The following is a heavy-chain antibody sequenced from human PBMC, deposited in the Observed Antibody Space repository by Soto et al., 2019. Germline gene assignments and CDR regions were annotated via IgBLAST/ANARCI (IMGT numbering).Heavy chain of an antibody. J-gene: IGHJ6*02. Sequence: GGSLRLSCEVSGFSVSDSSMSWVRQAPGKGLEWVSVFYRGGSTDYADSVKGRGTVSRDTFKNTLFLQMDSLTVEDTAVYFCARDLGGNDLLNTYYYGMDGWGQGTTVTFSS. D-gene: IGHD1-1*01. CDR3: ARDLGGNDLLNTYYYGMDG. CDR2: FYRGGST. V-gene: IGHV3-53*01. CDR1: GFSVSDSS.